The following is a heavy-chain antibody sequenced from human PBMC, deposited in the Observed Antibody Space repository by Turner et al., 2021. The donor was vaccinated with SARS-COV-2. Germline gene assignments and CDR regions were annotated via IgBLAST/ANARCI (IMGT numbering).Heavy chain of an antibody. V-gene: IGHV4-39*01. CDR1: GGSISTTHYY. CDR3: ARHFRSAVAAVPVDF. J-gene: IGHJ4*02. CDR2: VYYSGST. D-gene: IGHD6-19*01. Sequence: QLQLQESGPGVVKPSETLSLTCAVSGGSISTTHYYWGWIRQPPGEGLEWIGIVYYSGSTYYNPSLKSRVIISVDTSNNQLSLKLSSVTAADTAVYYCARHFRSAVAAVPVDFWGQGTLVTVSS.